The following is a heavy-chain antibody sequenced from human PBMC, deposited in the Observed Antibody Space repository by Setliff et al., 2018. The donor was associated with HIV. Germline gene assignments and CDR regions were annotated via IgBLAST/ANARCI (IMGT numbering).Heavy chain of an antibody. V-gene: IGHV3-23*01. CDR2: ISGGGGST. CDR3: ARDSVTIFGVVPYYYYGMDV. J-gene: IGHJ6*02. Sequence: GGSLRLSCEASGFTLRSYAMSWVRQAPGKGLEWVSAISGGGGSTYYADSVKGRFTISRDNAKNSLYLQMNSLRAEDTAVYYCARDSVTIFGVVPYYYYGMDVWGQGTTVTVSS. D-gene: IGHD3-3*01. CDR1: GFTLRSYA.